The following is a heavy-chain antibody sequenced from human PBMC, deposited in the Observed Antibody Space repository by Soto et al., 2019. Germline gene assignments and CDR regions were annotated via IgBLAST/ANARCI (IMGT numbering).Heavy chain of an antibody. CDR1: GFLFSGYA. Sequence: QVQLVESAGGVVQPGGSLSLSCATSGFLFSGYAMHWVRQTPGKGLEWVAVISYDGKEKYYADSAEGRFTISRESSGVTLYLQMSSLRVEDTAVYYCARGRGLAARPQHLDHWGQGTLVTVSS. D-gene: IGHD6-6*01. CDR2: ISYDGKEK. CDR3: ARGRGLAARPQHLDH. V-gene: IGHV3-30*04. J-gene: IGHJ4*02.